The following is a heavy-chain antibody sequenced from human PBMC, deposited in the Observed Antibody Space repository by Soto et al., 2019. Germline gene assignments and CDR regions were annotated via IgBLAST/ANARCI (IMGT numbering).Heavy chain of an antibody. Sequence: SETLSLTCAVSGVSISSGNWWSWVRQPPGKGLEWIGEIYDNESTNYNPSLKSRVTISVDNSKNQFSLKLSSVTAADTAVYYCASQSEGFDGWGQGALVTVSS. CDR3: ASQSEGFDG. CDR1: GVSISSGNW. V-gene: IGHV4-4*02. J-gene: IGHJ5*02. CDR2: IYDNEST.